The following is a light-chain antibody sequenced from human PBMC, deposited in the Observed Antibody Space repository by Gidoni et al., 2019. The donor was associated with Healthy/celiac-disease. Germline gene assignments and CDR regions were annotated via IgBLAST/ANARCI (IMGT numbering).Light chain of an antibody. CDR1: QSVVYSSHHKNY. J-gene: IGKJ2*01. Sequence: DIVMTQSPDSLAVSLGERATINCKSSQSVVYSSHHKNYLAWYQQKPGQPPKLLIYWASTRESGVPDRFSGSGSGTDFTLTISSLQAEDVAVYYCQQYYSTPLYTFGQGTKLEIK. CDR3: QQYYSTPLYT. CDR2: WAS. V-gene: IGKV4-1*01.